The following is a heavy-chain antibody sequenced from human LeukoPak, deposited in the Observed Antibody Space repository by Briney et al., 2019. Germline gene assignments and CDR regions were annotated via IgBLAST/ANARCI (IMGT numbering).Heavy chain of an antibody. V-gene: IGHV3-23*01. D-gene: IGHD2-2*02. CDR3: AKKRPGDTLASFDY. J-gene: IGHJ4*02. CDR2: ISTTGGTT. CDR1: GLTFSSYG. Sequence: TGGSLRLSCAASGLTFSSYGMSWVRQAPGRGLEWVSAISTTGGTTYYADSVRGRFTISRDNSRNTLYLQMNSLTAEDTAVYYCAKKRPGDTLASFDYWGQGTLVTVSS.